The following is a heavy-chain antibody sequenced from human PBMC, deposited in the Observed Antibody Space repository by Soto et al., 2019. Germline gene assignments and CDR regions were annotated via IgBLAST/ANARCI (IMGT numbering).Heavy chain of an antibody. V-gene: IGHV4-39*01. Sequence: SRTLSLSCTVSGGSISSSSYYWGWIRQPPGKGLEWIGSIYYSGSTYYNPFLKSRVTITVDTSKNQFSLTLSSVTAADTAVYYCARRRWYDAFDIWGQGTMVTVSS. CDR3: ARRRWYDAFDI. CDR1: GGSISSSSYY. CDR2: IYYSGST. D-gene: IGHD6-13*01. J-gene: IGHJ3*02.